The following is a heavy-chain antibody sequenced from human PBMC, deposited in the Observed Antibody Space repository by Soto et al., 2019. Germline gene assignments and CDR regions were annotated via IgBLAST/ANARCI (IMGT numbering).Heavy chain of an antibody. CDR1: GFTFSSYA. Sequence: HPGGSLRLSCAASGFTFSSYAMSWVRQAPGKGLEWVSAISGSGGSTYYADSVKGRFTISRDNSKNTLYVQMNSLRAEDTAVYYCAKDVAPRHYYYMGLWGKGTTVTVSS. V-gene: IGHV3-23*01. CDR2: ISGSGGST. CDR3: AKDVAPRHYYYMGL. D-gene: IGHD2-21*01. J-gene: IGHJ6*03.